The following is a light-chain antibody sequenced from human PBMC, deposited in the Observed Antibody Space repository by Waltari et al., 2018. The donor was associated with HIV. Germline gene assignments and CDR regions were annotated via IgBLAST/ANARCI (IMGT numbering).Light chain of an antibody. V-gene: IGLV1-44*01. J-gene: IGLJ2*01. CDR1: SSNIGSST. Sequence: QSLLTQSPSASGTPGQRVNISCFGTSSNIGSSTVNWYQHFPGTPPLLLIFSNTERPSGVPDRFSCSKSGTSASLAISGLHSQDEADYYCSAWDVTLNGLVFGGGTRLSVL. CDR2: SNT. CDR3: SAWDVTLNGLV.